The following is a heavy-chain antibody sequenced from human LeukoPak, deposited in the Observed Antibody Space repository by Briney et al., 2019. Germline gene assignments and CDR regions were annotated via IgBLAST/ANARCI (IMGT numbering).Heavy chain of an antibody. CDR2: FDPEDGET. V-gene: IGHV1-24*01. CDR1: GYTLTELS. J-gene: IGHJ4*02. CDR3: ATEPRSDGPYYFDY. D-gene: IGHD5-24*01. Sequence: ASVKVSCKVSGYTLTELSMHWVRHAPGKGLGWMGGFDPEDGETIYAQKFQGRVTMTEDTSTDTAYMELSSLRSEDAAVYYCATEPRSDGPYYFDYWGQGTLVTVSS.